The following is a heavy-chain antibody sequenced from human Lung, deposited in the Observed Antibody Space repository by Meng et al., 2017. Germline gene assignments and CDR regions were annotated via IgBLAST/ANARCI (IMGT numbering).Heavy chain of an antibody. D-gene: IGHD6-19*01. Sequence: QGQLQPWGAGLLKPSETLSLTCAVYGGSFSGYYWSWIRQPPGKGLEWIGEIIDSGSTNYNPSLKSRVTISVDTSKNQFSLRVTSVTAADRAVYYCVRRTYSSGWYFDYWGQGTLVTVSS. J-gene: IGHJ4*02. CDR3: VRRTYSSGWYFDY. CDR2: IIDSGST. CDR1: GGSFSGYY. V-gene: IGHV4-34*02.